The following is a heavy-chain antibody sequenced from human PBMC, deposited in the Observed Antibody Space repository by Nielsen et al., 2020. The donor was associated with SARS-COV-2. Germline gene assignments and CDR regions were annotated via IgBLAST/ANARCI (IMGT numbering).Heavy chain of an antibody. Sequence: GESLKISCAASGFTFDDYAMHWVRQAPGKGLEWVAVISYDGSNKYYADSVKGRFTISRDNSKNTLYLQMNSLRAEDTAVYYCARDVVGGIQLWSYYYYYGMDVWGQGTTVTVSS. CDR1: GFTFDDYA. J-gene: IGHJ6*02. CDR2: ISYDGSNK. CDR3: ARDVVGGIQLWSYYYYYGMDV. D-gene: IGHD5-18*01. V-gene: IGHV3-30*04.